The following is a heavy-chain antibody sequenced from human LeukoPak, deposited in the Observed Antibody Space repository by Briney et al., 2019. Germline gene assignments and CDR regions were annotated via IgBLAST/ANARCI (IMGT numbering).Heavy chain of an antibody. J-gene: IGHJ6*03. D-gene: IGHD3-16*01. CDR1: GFTFSRFA. V-gene: IGHV3-48*01. CDR3: ARDPISYYYYMDV. CDR2: TSSSGSII. Sequence: GGSLRLSCGASGFTFSRFAMNWVRQAPGKGLEWISYTSSSGSIIYYADSMKGRFNVSRDNAKNSLYLQINSLSAEDTAVYYCARDPISYYYYMDVWGKGTSVFVSS.